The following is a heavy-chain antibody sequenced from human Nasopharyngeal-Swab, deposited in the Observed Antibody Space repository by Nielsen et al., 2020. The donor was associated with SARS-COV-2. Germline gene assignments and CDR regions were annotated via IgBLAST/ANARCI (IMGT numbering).Heavy chain of an antibody. Sequence: GESLKISCKGSGYSFTSYWISWVRQMPGTGLEWMGRIDPSDSYTNYSPSFQGHVTISADKSISTAYLQWSSLKASDTAMYYCASLTYYDILTGYYSSDYWGQGTLVTVSS. CDR1: GYSFTSYW. D-gene: IGHD3-9*01. J-gene: IGHJ4*02. CDR3: ASLTYYDILTGYYSSDY. V-gene: IGHV5-10-1*01. CDR2: IDPSDSYT.